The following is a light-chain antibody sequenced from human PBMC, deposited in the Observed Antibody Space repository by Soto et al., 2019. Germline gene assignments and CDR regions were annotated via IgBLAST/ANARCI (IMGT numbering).Light chain of an antibody. CDR3: QQHSNWPPWT. CDR1: QNVRTF. Sequence: EVVLTQSPAPLSLSPGERATLSCRASQNVRTFLDWYQQKPGQAPRLLIYGASNRATGIPARFSGSGSGTDFTLTISSLETEDFAVYYCQQHSNWPPWTFGQGTRVEIQ. J-gene: IGKJ1*01. V-gene: IGKV3-11*01. CDR2: GAS.